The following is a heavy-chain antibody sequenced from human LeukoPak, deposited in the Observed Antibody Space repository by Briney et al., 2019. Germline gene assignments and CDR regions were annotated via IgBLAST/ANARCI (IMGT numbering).Heavy chain of an antibody. D-gene: IGHD6-13*01. CDR2: ISSNGGST. V-gene: IGHV3-64*01. J-gene: IGHJ4*02. Sequence: GGSLRLSCAASGFTFSSYAMHWVRQAPGKGLEYVSAISSNGGSTYYANSVKGRFTISRDNSKNTLYLQMGSLRAEDTAVYYCAKVDSGIVATGSPYFDYWGQGTLVTVSS. CDR3: AKVDSGIVATGSPYFDY. CDR1: GFTFSSYA.